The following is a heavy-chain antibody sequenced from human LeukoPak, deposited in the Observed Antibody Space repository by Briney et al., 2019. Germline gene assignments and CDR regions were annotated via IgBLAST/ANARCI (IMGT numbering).Heavy chain of an antibody. CDR3: ARARYYDILTDGGDFDY. J-gene: IGHJ4*02. Sequence: SETLSLTCTVSGGSISSGGCYWSWIRQHPGKGLEWIVYIYYSGSTYYNPSLKSRVTISVDTSKNQFSLKLSSVTAADTAVYYCARARYYDILTDGGDFDYWGQGTLVTVSS. V-gene: IGHV4-31*03. CDR1: GGSISSGGCY. D-gene: IGHD3-9*01. CDR2: IYYSGST.